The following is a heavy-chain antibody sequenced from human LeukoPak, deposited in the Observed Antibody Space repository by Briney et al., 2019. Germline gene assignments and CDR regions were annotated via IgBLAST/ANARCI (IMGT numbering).Heavy chain of an antibody. V-gene: IGHV3-72*01. CDR2: SRNKTKSYTT. CDR1: AFTFSDPY. CDR3: ARAGPHDY. Sequence: GGSLRPSCAASAFTFSDPYIDCVSHPPGNGLEWVARSRNKTKSYTTDYAASVKGRFTISRDGSQNSLFLQMNSLKIENTAMYNCARAGPHDYWGERALVSVSS. J-gene: IGHJ4*02.